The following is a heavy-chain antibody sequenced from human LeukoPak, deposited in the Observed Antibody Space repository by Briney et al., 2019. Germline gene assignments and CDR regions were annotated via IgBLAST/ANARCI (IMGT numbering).Heavy chain of an antibody. CDR2: INPNSGGT. CDR3: ARDSYFWSGYYPNWFDP. V-gene: IGHV1-2*02. Sequence: ASVKVSCTASGYTFTGYYMHWVRQAPGQGLEWMGWINPNSGGTNYAQKFQGRVTMTRDTSISTAYVELSRLRSDDTAVYYCARDSYFWSGYYPNWFDPWGQGTLVTVSS. CDR1: GYTFTGYY. J-gene: IGHJ5*02. D-gene: IGHD3-3*01.